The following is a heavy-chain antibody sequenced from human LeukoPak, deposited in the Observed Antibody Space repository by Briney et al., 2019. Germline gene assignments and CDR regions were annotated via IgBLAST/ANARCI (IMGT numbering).Heavy chain of an antibody. CDR3: ARDGSRGGNYFDY. V-gene: IGHV3-33*01. CDR1: GFTFSSYG. CDR2: IWYDGSNK. Sequence: GGSLRLSCAASGFTFSSYGVHWVRQAPGKGLEWVAVIWYDGSNKYYADSVKGRFTISRDNSKNTLYLQMNSLRAEDTAVYYCARDGSRGGNYFDYWGQGTLVTVSS. J-gene: IGHJ4*02. D-gene: IGHD1-26*01.